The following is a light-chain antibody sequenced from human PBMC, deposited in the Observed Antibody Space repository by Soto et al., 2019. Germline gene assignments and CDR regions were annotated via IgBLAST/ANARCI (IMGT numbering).Light chain of an antibody. J-gene: IGKJ3*01. CDR1: QTISTW. Sequence: IQLAQSPSTLSGSVGERFTITCRASQTISTWLAWYQQKPGKAPKLLIYSASSLQSGVPSRFSGSGSGTDFTLTISSLQPEDFATYYCQQSYSTPRTFGPGTIVDVK. CDR3: QQSYSTPRT. CDR2: SAS. V-gene: IGKV1-39*01.